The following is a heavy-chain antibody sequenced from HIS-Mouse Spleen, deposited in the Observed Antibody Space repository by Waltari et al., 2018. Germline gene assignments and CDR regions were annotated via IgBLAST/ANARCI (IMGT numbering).Heavy chain of an antibody. CDR2: ISSSSSYI. V-gene: IGHV3-21*01. D-gene: IGHD3-16*01. J-gene: IGHJ3*02. Sequence: PGKGLEWVSSISSSSSYIYYADSVKGRFTISRDNAKNSLYLQMNSLRAEDTAVYYCARVGYAFDIWGQGTMVTVSS. CDR3: ARVGYAFDI.